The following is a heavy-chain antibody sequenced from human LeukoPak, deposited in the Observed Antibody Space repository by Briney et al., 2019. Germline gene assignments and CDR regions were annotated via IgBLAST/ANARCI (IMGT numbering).Heavy chain of an antibody. V-gene: IGHV4-39*02. J-gene: IGHJ5*02. CDR3: ARDLGGYDFWSGLTRWFDP. CDR2: IYYSGNT. CDR1: GVSISSSNSY. D-gene: IGHD3-3*01. Sequence: KPSETLSLTCTVSGVSISSSNSYWGWIRQPPGKGLEWIGSIYYSGNTYYNAYLKSQVSISIDASQNQFSLRLTTVTAADTAVYYCARDLGGYDFWSGLTRWFDPWGQGTLVTVSS.